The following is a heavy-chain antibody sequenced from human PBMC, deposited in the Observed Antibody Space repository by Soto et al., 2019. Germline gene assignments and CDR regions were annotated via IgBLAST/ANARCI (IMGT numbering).Heavy chain of an antibody. J-gene: IGHJ4*02. V-gene: IGHV4-59*01. Sequence: SETLSLTCTVSGGSLSSYYGSWIRRPPGMGLEWIASISYSGTTNYNSSLKSRVTISIDTSKNQFSLKFNSVTAADTAVYYCAREGYNFGPFDYWGQGALVTAPQ. CDR2: ISYSGTT. D-gene: IGHD5-18*01. CDR1: GGSLSSYY. CDR3: AREGYNFGPFDY.